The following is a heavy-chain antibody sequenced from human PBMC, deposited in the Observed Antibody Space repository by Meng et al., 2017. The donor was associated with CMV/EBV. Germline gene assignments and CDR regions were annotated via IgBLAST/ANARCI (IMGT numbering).Heavy chain of an antibody. CDR3: ARAIAVAGTPTFDY. J-gene: IGHJ4*02. CDR2: MNPNSGHT. Sequence: ASEKVSCKASGYTFTSYNINWVRQATGQGLEWMGWMNPNSGHTGYAQKFQGRVTMTRDTSISTAYMELSSLRSEDTAVYYCARAIAVAGTPTFDYWGQGSLVTVSS. CDR1: GYTFTSYN. D-gene: IGHD6-19*01. V-gene: IGHV1-8*01.